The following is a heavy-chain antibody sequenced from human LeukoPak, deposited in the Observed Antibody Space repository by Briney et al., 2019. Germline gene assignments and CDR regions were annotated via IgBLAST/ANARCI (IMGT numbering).Heavy chain of an antibody. CDR1: GGTFSSYA. CDR2: IIPIFGIA. CDR3: ARGHYDFWSGYRYYYYYGMDV. V-gene: IGHV1-69*04. D-gene: IGHD3-3*01. J-gene: IGHJ6*02. Sequence: ASVKVSCKASGGTFSSYAISWVRQAPGQGLEWKGRIIPIFGIANYAQKFQGRVTITADKSTSTAYMELSSLRSEDTAVYYCARGHYDFWSGYRYYYYYGMDVWGQGTTVTVSS.